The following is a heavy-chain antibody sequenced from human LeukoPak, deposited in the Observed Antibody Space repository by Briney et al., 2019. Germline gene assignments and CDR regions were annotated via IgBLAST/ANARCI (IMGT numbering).Heavy chain of an antibody. Sequence: SQTLSLTCAISGDSFSSNSAAWNWIRQSPSRGLEWLGRTYYRSKWYNDYAVSVKSRITINPDTSKNQFSLHLNSVTPEDTAVYYCSREVAYCGDDCYSAEFDYWGQGILVTVSS. J-gene: IGHJ4*02. CDR1: GDSFSSNSAA. D-gene: IGHD2-21*02. V-gene: IGHV6-1*01. CDR3: SREVAYCGDDCYSAEFDY. CDR2: TYYRSKWYN.